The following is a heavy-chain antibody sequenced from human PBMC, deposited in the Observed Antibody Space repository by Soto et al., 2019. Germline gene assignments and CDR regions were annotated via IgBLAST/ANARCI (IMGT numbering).Heavy chain of an antibody. V-gene: IGHV1-8*01. CDR3: ERGPKERTGYSTFYY. Sequence: QVQLVQSGAEVKKPGASVKVSCKASGYTLTSYDINWVRQATGQGLEWMGWMNPNSGNTGYAQKFQGRVTMTRNTSISTAYMELSSLRSEDTAVYYCERGPKERTGYSTFYYWGQGTLVPVSS. J-gene: IGHJ4*02. D-gene: IGHD1-1*01. CDR2: MNPNSGNT. CDR1: GYTLTSYD.